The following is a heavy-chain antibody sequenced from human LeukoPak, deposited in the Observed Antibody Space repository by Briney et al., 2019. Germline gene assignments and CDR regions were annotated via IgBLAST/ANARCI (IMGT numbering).Heavy chain of an antibody. Sequence: SETLSLTCAVYGGSFSSYYWSWIRQPPGKGLEWIGYIYYSGTTNYNPSLKSRVTISVDTSKNQFSLKLSSVTAADTAVYYCARGRAQYCSGGSCYSTDPYWGQGTLVTVSS. CDR2: IYYSGTT. CDR1: GGSFSSYY. V-gene: IGHV4-59*12. D-gene: IGHD2-15*01. CDR3: ARGRAQYCSGGSCYSTDPY. J-gene: IGHJ4*02.